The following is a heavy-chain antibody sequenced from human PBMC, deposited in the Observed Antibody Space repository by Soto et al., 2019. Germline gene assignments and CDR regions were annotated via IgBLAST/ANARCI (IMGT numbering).Heavy chain of an antibody. CDR1: GGPISSSSDY. CDR3: ARIVIGGSNWFDP. D-gene: IGHD3-16*02. J-gene: IGHJ5*02. V-gene: IGHV4-39*02. CDR2: INYSGNT. Sequence: SETLSLTCIVSGGPISSSSDYWGWIRQPPGKGLEWIGSINYSGNTYYSPSLQSRITMSVDTSKNHFSLKVNSVTAADTAIYYCARIVIGGSNWFDPWGQGTLVTVSS.